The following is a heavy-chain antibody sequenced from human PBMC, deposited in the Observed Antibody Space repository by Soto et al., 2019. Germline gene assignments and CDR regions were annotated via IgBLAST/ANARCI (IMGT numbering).Heavy chain of an antibody. CDR3: ARDSLKDTITMTVVIDH. Sequence: ASETLSLTCRVSGDSISSYSWSWIRQPAGKGLEWLGRVYRGTSNYNPSLKSRLIMSLDTSKNQFSLNLRSVTAADTAAYYCARDSLKDTITMTVVIDHWGQGTQVTVSS. CDR2: VYRGTS. CDR1: GDSISSYS. J-gene: IGHJ4*02. D-gene: IGHD3-22*01. V-gene: IGHV4-4*07.